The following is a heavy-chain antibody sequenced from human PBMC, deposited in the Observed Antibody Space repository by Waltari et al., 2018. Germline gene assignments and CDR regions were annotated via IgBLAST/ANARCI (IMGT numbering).Heavy chain of an antibody. D-gene: IGHD3-16*01. CDR2: IYYSGRS. Sequence: QLQLQESAPGLVKPSESLSLTCTVSVCSISSSSYYWGWIRQPPGKGLEWIGSIYYSGRSYNNLPRKSGRTIAVDTTKNQFSLKLGSVTAADTAVYYCARQISPCGGVIADWGQGTLVTVSS. J-gene: IGHJ4*02. CDR1: VCSISSSSYY. V-gene: IGHV4-39*01. CDR3: ARQISPCGGVIAD.